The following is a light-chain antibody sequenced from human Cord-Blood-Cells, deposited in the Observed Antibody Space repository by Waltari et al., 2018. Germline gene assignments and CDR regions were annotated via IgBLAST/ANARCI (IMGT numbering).Light chain of an antibody. Sequence: QSALTQPASVSGSPGQSTTISCTGTSRDVGGYNYVSCYQQHPGKAPKLMIYDVSKRPSGVSNRFSGSKSGNTASLTISGLQAEDEADYYCSSYTSSSTPYVVFGGGTKLTVL. J-gene: IGLJ2*01. CDR3: SSYTSSSTPYVV. CDR1: SRDVGGYNY. V-gene: IGLV2-14*01. CDR2: DVS.